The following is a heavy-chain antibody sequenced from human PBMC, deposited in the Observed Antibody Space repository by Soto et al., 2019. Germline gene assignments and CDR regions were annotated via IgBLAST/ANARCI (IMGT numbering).Heavy chain of an antibody. CDR1: GGSISSYY. V-gene: IGHV4-4*07. J-gene: IGHJ6*02. D-gene: IGHD3-22*01. CDR3: ARDQDSSGYYYYYYYYGMDV. Sequence: SETLSLTCTVSGGSISSYYWSWIRQPAGKGLEWIGRIYTSGSTNYNPSLKSRVTMSVDTSKNQFSLKLSSVTAADTAVYYCARDQDSSGYYYYYYYYGMDVWGQGTTLTVSS. CDR2: IYTSGST.